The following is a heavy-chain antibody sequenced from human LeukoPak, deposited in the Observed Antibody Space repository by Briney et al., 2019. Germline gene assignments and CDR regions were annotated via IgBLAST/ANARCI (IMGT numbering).Heavy chain of an antibody. CDR2: IYGGGTT. J-gene: IGHJ4*02. Sequence: GGSLRLSCAASGFTVSSNYMSWVRQAPGKGLDWVSVIYGGGTTYYADSVKGRFTIFRDNSKNTLYLQVNSLRAEDTAVYYCARALPFGGYFDYWGQGTLVTVSS. V-gene: IGHV3-66*02. CDR3: ARALPFGGYFDY. D-gene: IGHD3-16*01. CDR1: GFTVSSNY.